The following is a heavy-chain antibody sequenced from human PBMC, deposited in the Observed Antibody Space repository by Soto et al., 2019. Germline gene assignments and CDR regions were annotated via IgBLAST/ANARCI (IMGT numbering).Heavy chain of an antibody. Sequence: GGSLRLSCAASGFTFSDHYMDWVRQAPGKGLEWVGRTRNKANSYTTEYAASVKGRFTISRDDSKNSPYLQMNSLKTEDTAVYYCAKVHVFGFGAFDIWGQGTMVTVSS. J-gene: IGHJ3*02. V-gene: IGHV3-72*01. CDR1: GFTFSDHY. D-gene: IGHD3-3*01. CDR2: TRNKANSYTT. CDR3: AKVHVFGFGAFDI.